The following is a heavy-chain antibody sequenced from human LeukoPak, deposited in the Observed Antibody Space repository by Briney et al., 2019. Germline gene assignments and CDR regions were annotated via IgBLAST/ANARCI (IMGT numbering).Heavy chain of an antibody. CDR1: GGSISSYY. CDR2: IYYSGST. CDR3: ARTTMVRGVIAPNWFDP. Sequence: SETLSLTCTVSGGSISSYYWSWIRQPPGKGLEWIGYIYYSGSTNYNPSLKSRVTISVDTSKNQFSLKLSSVTAADTAVYYCARTTMVRGVIAPNWFDPWGQGTLVTVSS. D-gene: IGHD3-10*01. J-gene: IGHJ5*02. V-gene: IGHV4-59*01.